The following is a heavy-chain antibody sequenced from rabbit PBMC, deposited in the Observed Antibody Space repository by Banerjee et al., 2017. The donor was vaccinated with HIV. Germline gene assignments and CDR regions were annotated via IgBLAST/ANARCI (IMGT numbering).Heavy chain of an antibody. CDR2: IDAGSKGST. D-gene: IGHD4-1*01. CDR3: ARDLAGVIGWNFNL. J-gene: IGHJ4*01. CDR1: GFSFSSSYW. Sequence: QEQLEESGGDLVKPEGSLTLTCTASGFSFSSSYWICWVRQAPGKGLEWIACIDAGSKGSTYYASWAKGRFTISKTSSTTVTLQMTSLTAADMATYFCARDLAGVIGWNFNLWGPGTLVTVS. V-gene: IGHV1S45*01.